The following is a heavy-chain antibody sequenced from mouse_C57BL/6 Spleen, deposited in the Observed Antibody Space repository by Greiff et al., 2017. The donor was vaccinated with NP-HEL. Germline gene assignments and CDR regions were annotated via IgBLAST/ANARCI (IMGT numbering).Heavy chain of an antibody. V-gene: IGHV1-82*01. J-gene: IGHJ3*01. CDR2: IYPGDGDT. Sequence: VQLQQSGPELVKPGASVKISCKASGYAFSSSWMNWVKQRPGKGLEWIGRIYPGDGDTNYNGKFKGKATLTADKSSSTAYMQLSSLTSEDSAVYCCARGLYYDCLRFAYWGQGTLVTVSA. CDR3: ARGLYYDCLRFAY. D-gene: IGHD2-4*01. CDR1: GYAFSSSW.